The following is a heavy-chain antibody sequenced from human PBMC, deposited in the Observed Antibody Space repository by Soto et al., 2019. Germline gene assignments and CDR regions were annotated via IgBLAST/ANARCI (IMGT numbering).Heavy chain of an antibody. Sequence: QVQLAESGGGVVQPGRSLRLSCAASGFTFSSYAMHWVRQAPGKGLEWVAVISYDGSNKYYADSVKGRFTISRDNSKNTLYLQMNSLRAEDTAVYYCARPSTTVTTLNWFDPWGQGTLVTVSS. CDR3: ARPSTTVTTLNWFDP. J-gene: IGHJ5*02. D-gene: IGHD4-17*01. CDR1: GFTFSSYA. CDR2: ISYDGSNK. V-gene: IGHV3-30-3*01.